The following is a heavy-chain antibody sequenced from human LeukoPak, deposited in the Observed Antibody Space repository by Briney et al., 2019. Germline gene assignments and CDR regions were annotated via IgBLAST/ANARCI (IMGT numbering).Heavy chain of an antibody. Sequence: SETLSLTCTVSGGSIGSGGYYWSWIRQHPGKGLEWIGYIYYSGSTYYNPSLKSRVTISVDTSKNQFSLKLSSVTAADTAVYYCARYSGYDYALDYWGQGTLVTVSS. CDR3: ARYSGYDYALDY. CDR2: IYYSGST. V-gene: IGHV4-31*03. J-gene: IGHJ4*02. D-gene: IGHD5-12*01. CDR1: GGSIGSGGYY.